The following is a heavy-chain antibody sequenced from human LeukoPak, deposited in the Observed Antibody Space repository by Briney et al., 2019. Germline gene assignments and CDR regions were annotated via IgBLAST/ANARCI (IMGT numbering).Heavy chain of an antibody. Sequence: SQILSLTCAISGDSVSSNRATWNWIRQSPSRGLEWLGRTYYMSKWFNDYAVSVKSRITINPDTSKNQFSLQLNSVTPEDTAVYFCARDQSWTTGFDIWGQGTMVTVSS. CDR3: ARDQSWTTGFDI. CDR2: TYYMSKWFN. D-gene: IGHD2-8*02. J-gene: IGHJ3*02. V-gene: IGHV6-1*01. CDR1: GDSVSSNRAT.